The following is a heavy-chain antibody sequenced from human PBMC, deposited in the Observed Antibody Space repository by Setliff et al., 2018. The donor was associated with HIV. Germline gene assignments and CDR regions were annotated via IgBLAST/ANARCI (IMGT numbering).Heavy chain of an antibody. Sequence: SVKVSCKASGVTFNYSFITWVRQAPGQGLEWMGGVVPTIHEATYAQKFQGRVTITADESATTVYMEMSGLTSEDTAVYYCARGRGFSGSLTTVDFFEFWGQGTLVTVSS. CDR2: VVPTIHEA. D-gene: IGHD6-19*01. CDR3: ARGRGFSGSLTTVDFFEF. J-gene: IGHJ1*01. CDR1: GVTFNYSF. V-gene: IGHV1-69*13.